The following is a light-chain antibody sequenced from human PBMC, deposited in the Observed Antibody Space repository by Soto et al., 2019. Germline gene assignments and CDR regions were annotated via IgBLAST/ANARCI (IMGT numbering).Light chain of an antibody. CDR3: QQRSNWIS. J-gene: IGKJ5*01. CDR1: QSVSTY. CDR2: DAS. V-gene: IGKV3-11*01. Sequence: EVVHTQSPATQSLCEGERAPLSSRASQSVSTYLAWYQQKPGQAPRLLIYDASNRATGIPARFSGSGSGTDFTLTISSLEPEDFAVYYCQQRSNWISFGQGTGLEI.